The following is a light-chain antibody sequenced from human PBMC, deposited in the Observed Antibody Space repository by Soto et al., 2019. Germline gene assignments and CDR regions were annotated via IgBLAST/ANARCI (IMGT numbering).Light chain of an antibody. Sequence: EIVMTQSPATLSVSPGERATLSCRASQSVSSNLAWYQQKPGQAPRLLIYGASTRATGIPARFSGSGSGTEFTLTISSLQSEDFAVYYCQQYNNWPFTFGPGTKSGYQT. J-gene: IGKJ3*01. CDR2: GAS. CDR3: QQYNNWPFT. V-gene: IGKV3-15*01. CDR1: QSVSSN.